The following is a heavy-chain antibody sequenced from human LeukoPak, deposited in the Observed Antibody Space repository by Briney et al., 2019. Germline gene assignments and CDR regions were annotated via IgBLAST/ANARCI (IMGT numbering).Heavy chain of an antibody. CDR1: GYTFTSYY. CDR2: INPSGGST. CDR3: ARDRYDILTGYKGGFCMDV. V-gene: IGHV1-46*01. D-gene: IGHD3-9*01. J-gene: IGHJ6*03. Sequence: ASVKVSCKASGYTFTSYYMHWVRQAPGQGLEWMGIINPSGGSTSYAQKFQGRVTMTRDMSTSTVYMELSSLRSEDTAVYYCARDRYDILTGYKGGFCMDVWGKGTTVTVSS.